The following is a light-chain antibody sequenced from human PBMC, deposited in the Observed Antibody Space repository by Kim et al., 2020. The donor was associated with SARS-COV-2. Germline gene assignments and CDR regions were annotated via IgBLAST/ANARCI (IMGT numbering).Light chain of an antibody. V-gene: IGKV3-20*01. Sequence: EIVLTQSPGTLSLSPGERATLSCRASQSVSSTYFAWYQQKPGQGPRLLIYGASRRATGIPDRLSGSGCGTDFTLTIRRLEPEDIAGYYCQQEGESPPMYALGRGTEREI. CDR1: QSVSSTY. CDR3: QQEGESPPMYA. CDR2: GAS. J-gene: IGKJ2*01.